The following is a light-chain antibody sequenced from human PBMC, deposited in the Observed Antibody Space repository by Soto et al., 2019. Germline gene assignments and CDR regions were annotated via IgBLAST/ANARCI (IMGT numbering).Light chain of an antibody. V-gene: IGKV1-5*03. Sequence: DIEMPQSPATLSASLGDRVTLTCRASQSINRWLAWYQQKTGKAPKLLICKASTLESGVPSRFSGGGIGTEVSLSISSLHPDEFAMYYCKQNSTYPYIFGKGTRWIS. CDR2: KAS. CDR1: QSINRW. J-gene: IGKJ2*01. CDR3: KQNSTYPYI.